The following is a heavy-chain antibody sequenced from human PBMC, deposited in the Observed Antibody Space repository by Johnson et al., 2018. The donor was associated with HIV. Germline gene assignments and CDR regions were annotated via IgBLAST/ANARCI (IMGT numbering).Heavy chain of an antibody. V-gene: IGHV3-23*04. CDR1: GFTFSDYA. CDR3: AKDRLAMGILDI. CDR2: LSNTGLNT. D-gene: IGHD5-18*01. Sequence: MQLVESGGGLLPPGGSLKLSCAASGFTFSDYAMAWVRQAPGKGLQWLAELSNTGLNTYYADSVRGRFTISRDNSKNMLYLQVNSLRAEDTAIYYCAKDRLAMGILDIWGQGTVVIVSS. J-gene: IGHJ3*02.